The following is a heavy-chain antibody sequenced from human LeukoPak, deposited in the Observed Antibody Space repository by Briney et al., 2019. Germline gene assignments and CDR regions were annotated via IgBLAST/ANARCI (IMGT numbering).Heavy chain of an antibody. CDR1: GGSISSSSYY. J-gene: IGHJ6*03. D-gene: IGHD2-15*01. CDR2: IYCSGST. CDR3: ARHPGGTGYYYYMDV. Sequence: PSETLSLTCTVSGGSISSSSYYWGWIRQPPGKGLEWIGSIYCSGSTYYNPSLKSRVTISVDTSKNQFSLKLSSVTAADTAVYYCARHPGGTGYYYYMDVWGKGTTVTISS. V-gene: IGHV4-39*01.